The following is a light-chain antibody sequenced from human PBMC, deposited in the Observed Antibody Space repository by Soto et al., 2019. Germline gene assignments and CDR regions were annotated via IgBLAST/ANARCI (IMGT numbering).Light chain of an antibody. J-gene: IGKJ4*01. CDR3: QQYGRSPLT. CDR1: QSVSSSY. Sequence: EIVLTQSPGTLSLSPGERATLSCRASQSVSSSYLAWYQQQPGQAPRLLIYGASSRATGLTDRFSGSGSGTDFTLTISRLAPEDFAVYYCQQYGRSPLTFGGGTKVEIK. V-gene: IGKV3-20*01. CDR2: GAS.